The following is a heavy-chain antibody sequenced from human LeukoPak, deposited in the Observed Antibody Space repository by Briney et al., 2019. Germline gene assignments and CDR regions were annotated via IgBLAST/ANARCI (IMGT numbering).Heavy chain of an antibody. J-gene: IGHJ6*02. CDR2: ISGSGGST. Sequence: GGSLRLSCAASGFTFSSYAMSWVRQAPGKGLEWVSAISGSGGSTYYVDSVKGRFTISRDNSKNTLYLQMNSLRAEDTAVYYCAKARIVVVPAATYYYGMDVWGQGTTVTVSS. CDR3: AKARIVVVPAATYYYGMDV. V-gene: IGHV3-23*01. CDR1: GFTFSSYA. D-gene: IGHD2-2*01.